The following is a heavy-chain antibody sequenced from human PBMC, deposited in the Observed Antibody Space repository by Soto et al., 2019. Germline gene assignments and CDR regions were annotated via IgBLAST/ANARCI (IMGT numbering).Heavy chain of an antibody. CDR2: IKQDGSEK. J-gene: IGHJ3*02. D-gene: IGHD6-13*01. Sequence: PGGSLRLSCAASGFTFSSYWMSWVRQAPGKGLEWVANIKQDGSEKYYVDSVKGRFTISRDNAKNSLYLQMNSLRAEDTAVYYCARETIAAATDAFDIWGQGTMVTVSS. V-gene: IGHV3-7*01. CDR3: ARETIAAATDAFDI. CDR1: GFTFSSYW.